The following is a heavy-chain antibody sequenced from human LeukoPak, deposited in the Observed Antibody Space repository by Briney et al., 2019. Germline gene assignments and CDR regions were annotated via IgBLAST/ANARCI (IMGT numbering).Heavy chain of an antibody. CDR3: ARDGRGLSATIDY. CDR1: GFTFSTYS. J-gene: IGHJ4*02. CDR2: ISSSSSYI. D-gene: IGHD3-10*01. V-gene: IGHV3-21*01. Sequence: PGGSLRLSCAASGFTFSTYSLNWVRQAPGKGLEWVSSISSSSSYIYYADSVKGRFTISRDNAKNSLYLQMNSLRAEDTAVYYCARDGRGLSATIDYWGQGTLVTVSS.